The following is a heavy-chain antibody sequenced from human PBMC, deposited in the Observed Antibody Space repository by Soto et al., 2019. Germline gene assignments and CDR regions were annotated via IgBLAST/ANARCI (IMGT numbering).Heavy chain of an antibody. J-gene: IGHJ6*03. V-gene: IGHV3-64*01. D-gene: IGHD6-6*01. CDR2: ISSNGGST. Sequence: EVQLVESGGGLVQPGGSLRLSCAASGFTFSSYAMHWVRQAPGKGLEYVSAISSNGGSTYYANSVKGRFTISRDNSKYTLYLQMGSLRAEDMAVYYCAREGYSSSSNDYYYYFMDVWGKGTTVTVSS. CDR1: GFTFSSYA. CDR3: AREGYSSSSNDYYYYFMDV.